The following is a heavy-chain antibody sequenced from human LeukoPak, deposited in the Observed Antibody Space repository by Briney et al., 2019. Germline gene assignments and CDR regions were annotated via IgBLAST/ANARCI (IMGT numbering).Heavy chain of an antibody. D-gene: IGHD3-10*01. Sequence: GRSLRLSCAASGFTFSSYAMHWVRQAPGKGLEWVAVISYDGSNKYYADSVKGRFTISRDNSKNTLYLQMNSLRAEDTAVYYCARDLLRMVRGVFDYWGQGTLDTVSS. J-gene: IGHJ4*02. CDR1: GFTFSSYA. V-gene: IGHV3-30-3*01. CDR2: ISYDGSNK. CDR3: ARDLLRMVRGVFDY.